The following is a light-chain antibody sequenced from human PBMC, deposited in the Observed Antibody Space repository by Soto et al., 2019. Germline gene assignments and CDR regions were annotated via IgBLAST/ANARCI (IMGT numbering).Light chain of an antibody. CDR2: EVS. V-gene: IGLV2-14*01. J-gene: IGLJ1*01. Sequence: QSALTQPASVAGSPGQSVAISCTGTSSDVGAYNYISWYQQHPGKAPKLLLSEVSNRPSGVSDRFSGSKSGNTASLTISGLQAEDEADYYCSSLTTSFTYVFG. CDR1: SSDVGAYNY. CDR3: SSLTTSFTYV.